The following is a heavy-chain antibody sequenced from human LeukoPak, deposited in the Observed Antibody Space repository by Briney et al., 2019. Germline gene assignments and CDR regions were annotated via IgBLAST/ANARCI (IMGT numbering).Heavy chain of an antibody. V-gene: IGHV3-33*01. CDR3: ARKMLSSSWLDYYYYYGMDV. CDR1: GFTFSSYG. Sequence: PGRSLRLSCAASGFTFSSYGVHWVRQAPGKGLEWVAVIWYDGSIKYYADSVKGRFTISRDNSKNTLYLQMNSLRAEDTAVYYCARKMLSSSWLDYYYYYGMDVWGQGTTVTVSS. CDR2: IWYDGSIK. J-gene: IGHJ6*02. D-gene: IGHD6-13*01.